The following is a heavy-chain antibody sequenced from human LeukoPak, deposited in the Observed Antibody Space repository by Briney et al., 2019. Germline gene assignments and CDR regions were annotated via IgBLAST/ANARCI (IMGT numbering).Heavy chain of an antibody. V-gene: IGHV4-39*07. CDR2: IYYDGST. CDR1: GGSITITNYY. D-gene: IGHD1-26*01. J-gene: IGHJ3*02. CDR3: ARVGGVPRFRREDDAFDI. Sequence: SETLSLTCTVSGGSITITNYYWGWIRQPPGKGLEWVGNIYYDGSTYYNPSLKSRVTISVDTSKNQFSLKLSSVTAADTAIYYCARVGGVPRFRREDDAFDIWGQGTMVTVSS.